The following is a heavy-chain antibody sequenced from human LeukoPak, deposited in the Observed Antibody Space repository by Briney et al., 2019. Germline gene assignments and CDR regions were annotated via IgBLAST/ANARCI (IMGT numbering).Heavy chain of an antibody. CDR3: AREAHDDSSGYFWYFDL. CDR1: GYTFTGYY. J-gene: IGHJ2*01. D-gene: IGHD3-22*01. V-gene: IGHV1-2*02. CDR2: INPNSGGT. Sequence: GASVKVSCKASGYTFTGYYMHWVRQAPGQGLEWMGWINPNSGGTNYAQKFQGRVTMTRDTSISTAYMELSRLRSDDTAVYYCAREAHDDSSGYFWYFDLWGRGTLVTVSS.